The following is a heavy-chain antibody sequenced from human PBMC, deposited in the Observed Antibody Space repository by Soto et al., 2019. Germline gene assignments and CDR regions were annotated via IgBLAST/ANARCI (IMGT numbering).Heavy chain of an antibody. Sequence: GASVKVSCKASGYTFTSYGISWVRQAPGQGLGWMGWISAYNGNTNYAQKLQGRVTMTTDTSTSTAYMELSRLTSDDTALYYCARDKWAVVPAAIRDYYGMDVWGQGTTVTVSS. CDR2: ISAYNGNT. CDR1: GYTFTSYG. D-gene: IGHD2-2*02. CDR3: ARDKWAVVPAAIRDYYGMDV. J-gene: IGHJ6*02. V-gene: IGHV1-18*04.